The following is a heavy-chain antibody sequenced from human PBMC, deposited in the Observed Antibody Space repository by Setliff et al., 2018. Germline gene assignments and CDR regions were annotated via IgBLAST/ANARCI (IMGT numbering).Heavy chain of an antibody. CDR1: GLSYSNDW. Sequence: GGSLRLSCTASGLSYSNDWVTWVRQAPGKGPEWVGRIKSSREGATSDYGAPAKGRFTISRDDSKNMIFLQMNNLKIEDTGYYYCATGPRDSRNYLTWLGSWGQGTLVTVSS. CDR3: ATGPRDSRNYLTWLGS. J-gene: IGHJ5*02. V-gene: IGHV3-15*01. D-gene: IGHD4-4*01. CDR2: IKSSREGATS.